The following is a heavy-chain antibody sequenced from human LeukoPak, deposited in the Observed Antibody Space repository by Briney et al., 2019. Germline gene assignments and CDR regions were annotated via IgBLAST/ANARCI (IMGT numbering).Heavy chain of an antibody. D-gene: IGHD3-22*01. CDR3: ARSADRSGYFREITLYYFDY. V-gene: IGHV3-11*01. J-gene: IGHJ4*02. Sequence: PGGSLRLSCAASGFTFSDFYMTWIRQAPGKGLEWVSYISNRGSTIHYADSVRGRFTISRDNAKKSLYLQMNSLRAEDTAVYYCARSADRSGYFREITLYYFDYWGQGTLVTVPS. CDR1: GFTFSDFY. CDR2: ISNRGSTI.